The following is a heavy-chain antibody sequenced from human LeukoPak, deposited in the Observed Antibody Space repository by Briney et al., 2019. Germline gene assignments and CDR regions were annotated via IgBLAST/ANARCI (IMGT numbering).Heavy chain of an antibody. V-gene: IGHV1-18*01. Sequence: ASVKVSCKASGYTFTSYGISWVRQAPGQGLEWMGWISAYNGNTNYAQKLQGRVTMTTDTSTSTAYMELRSLRSDDTAVYYCASPVDTASSYYYMDVWGKGTTVTVSS. CDR2: ISAYNGNT. J-gene: IGHJ6*03. CDR3: ASPVDTASSYYYMDV. CDR1: GYTFTSYG. D-gene: IGHD5-18*01.